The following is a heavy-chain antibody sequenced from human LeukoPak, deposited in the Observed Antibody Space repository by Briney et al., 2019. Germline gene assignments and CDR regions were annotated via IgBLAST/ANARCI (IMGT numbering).Heavy chain of an antibody. D-gene: IGHD6-19*01. CDR1: GGSISSSSYY. J-gene: IGHJ4*02. Sequence: KASETLSLTCTVPGGSISSSSYYWGWIRQPPGKGLEWIGSIYYSGSTYYNPSLKSRVTISVDTSKNQFSLKLSSVTAADTAVYYCASRTPEQYSSGFNDYWGQGTLVTVSS. V-gene: IGHV4-39*01. CDR2: IYYSGST. CDR3: ASRTPEQYSSGFNDY.